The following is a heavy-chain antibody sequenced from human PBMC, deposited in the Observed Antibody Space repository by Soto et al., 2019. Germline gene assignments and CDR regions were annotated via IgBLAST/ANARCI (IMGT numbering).Heavy chain of an antibody. J-gene: IGHJ3*02. CDR1: GFTFSSYG. CDR3: ARDLVGSGLRVYDAFDI. Sequence: QVQLVESGGGVVQPGRSLRLSCAASGFTFSSYGMHWVRQAPGKGLEWVAVIWYDGSNKYYADSVKGRFTISRDNSKNTLYLQMNSLRAEDTAVYYCARDLVGSGLRVYDAFDIWGQGTMVTVSS. V-gene: IGHV3-33*01. D-gene: IGHD2-8*02. CDR2: IWYDGSNK.